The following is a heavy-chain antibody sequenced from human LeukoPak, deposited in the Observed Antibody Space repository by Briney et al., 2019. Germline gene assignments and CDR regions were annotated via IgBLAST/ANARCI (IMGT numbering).Heavy chain of an antibody. CDR3: ARDTGQWLQRSGYFDY. D-gene: IGHD5-24*01. V-gene: IGHV1-46*01. Sequence: ASVKVSCKASGYTFTSYYMHWVRQAPGQGLEWMGIINPSGGSTSYAQKFQGRVTMTRDMSTGTVYMELSSLRSEDTAVYYCARDTGQWLQRSGYFDYWGQGTLVTVSS. J-gene: IGHJ4*02. CDR2: INPSGGST. CDR1: GYTFTSYY.